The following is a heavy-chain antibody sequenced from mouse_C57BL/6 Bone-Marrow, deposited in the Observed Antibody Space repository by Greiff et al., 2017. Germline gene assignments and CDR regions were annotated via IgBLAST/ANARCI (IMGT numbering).Heavy chain of an antibody. J-gene: IGHJ4*01. CDR3: ATGSSYCYYAMDY. V-gene: IGHV1-81*01. Sequence: QVQLQQSGAELARPGASVKLSCKASGYTFTSYGISWVKQRTGQGLEWIGEIYPRSGNTYYNEKFKGKATLTADKSSSTAYMELRSLTSEDSAVYFCATGSSYCYYAMDYWGQGTSVTVSS. CDR1: GYTFTSYG. D-gene: IGHD1-1*01. CDR2: IYPRSGNT.